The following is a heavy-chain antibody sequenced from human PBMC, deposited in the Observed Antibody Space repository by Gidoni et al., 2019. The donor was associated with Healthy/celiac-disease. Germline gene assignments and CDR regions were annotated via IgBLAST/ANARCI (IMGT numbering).Heavy chain of an antibody. J-gene: IGHJ5*02. CDR1: GGSFSGYY. Sequence: QVQLQQWGAGLLKPSETLSLTCAVYGGSFSGYYWSWIRQPPGKGLEWIGEINHSGSTNYNPSLKSRVTISVDTSKNQFSLKLSSVTAADTAVYYCARGTRASSRFDPWGQGTLVTVSS. CDR3: ARGTRASSRFDP. V-gene: IGHV4-34*01. CDR2: INHSGST.